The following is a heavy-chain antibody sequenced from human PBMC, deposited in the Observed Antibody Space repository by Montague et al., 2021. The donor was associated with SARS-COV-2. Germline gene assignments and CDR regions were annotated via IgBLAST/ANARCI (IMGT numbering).Heavy chain of an antibody. CDR1: GGSISSSSYY. V-gene: IGHV4-39*07. Sequence: SETLSLTCTVSGGSISSSSYYWGWIRQPPGKRLEWIGSIYYSGSTXYNPSLKSRVTISVDTSKNQFSLKLSSVTAADTAVYYCARVGRQQLVRLSGMDVWGQGTTVTVSS. J-gene: IGHJ6*02. CDR3: ARVGRQQLVRLSGMDV. CDR2: IYYSGST. D-gene: IGHD6-13*01.